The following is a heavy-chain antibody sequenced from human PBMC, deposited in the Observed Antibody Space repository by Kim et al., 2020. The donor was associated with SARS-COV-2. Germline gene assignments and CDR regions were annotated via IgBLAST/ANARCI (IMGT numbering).Heavy chain of an antibody. CDR3: ARGLTTSADY. D-gene: IGHD1-1*01. J-gene: IGHJ4*02. Sequence: TYNADSGKGRFTISRDNSENTLYLHMNSLSAEDTAVYYCARGLTTSADYWGQGTLVTVSS. CDR2: T. V-gene: IGHV3-53*01.